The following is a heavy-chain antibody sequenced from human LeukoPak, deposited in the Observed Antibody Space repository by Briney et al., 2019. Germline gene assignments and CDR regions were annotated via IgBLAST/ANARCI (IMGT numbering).Heavy chain of an antibody. CDR1: GYALTSFS. D-gene: IGHD2-15*01. Sequence: ASVTVSCKASGYALTSFSISWVRQAPGHRLEWMGWISAYNGYKDYAQKLQGRVTMTTETSTNTAYMELRSLRSDDTAVYYCVRGHCRAVSCYLPEYFRHWGQGTLVTVSS. V-gene: IGHV1-18*01. J-gene: IGHJ1*01. CDR3: VRGHCRAVSCYLPEYFRH. CDR2: ISAYNGYK.